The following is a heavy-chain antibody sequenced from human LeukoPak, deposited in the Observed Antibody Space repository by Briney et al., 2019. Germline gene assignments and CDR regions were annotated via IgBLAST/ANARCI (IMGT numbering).Heavy chain of an antibody. D-gene: IGHD5-12*01. V-gene: IGHV3-21*01. CDR1: FDISGYW. Sequence: PGGFLRLSCAANFDISGYWMSWVRQAPGKGLEWVSSISSSSSYIYYADSVKGRFTISRDNAKNSLYLQMNSLRAEDTAVYYCARVLGYPDYWGQGTLVTVSS. CDR2: ISSSSSYI. J-gene: IGHJ4*02. CDR3: ARVLGYPDY.